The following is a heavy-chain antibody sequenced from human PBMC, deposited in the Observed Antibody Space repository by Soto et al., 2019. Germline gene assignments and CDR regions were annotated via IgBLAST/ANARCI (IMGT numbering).Heavy chain of an antibody. CDR3: SRGTGIGPTDC. Sequence: EVQLVESGGGLIQPGGSLRLSCAASGFTVSSNYMSWVRQAPGKGLEWVSVIYSGGNTYYTDSVKGRFTISRDNSKNTLYLQMDSLRAEDTALYYCSRGTGIGPTDCWGQGTLVTVSS. D-gene: IGHD4-17*01. CDR1: GFTVSSNY. J-gene: IGHJ4*02. CDR2: IYSGGNT. V-gene: IGHV3-53*01.